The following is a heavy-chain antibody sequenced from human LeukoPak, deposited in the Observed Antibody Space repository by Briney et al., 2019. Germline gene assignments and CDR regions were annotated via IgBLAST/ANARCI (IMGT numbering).Heavy chain of an antibody. J-gene: IGHJ5*01. Sequence: GGSLRLSGAAPGFTFSNYGMHGGGQAPGKGREGVAFIRYDASNEYYTDSVKGRFTISRDNSTTTLYLQMNSLRPEDPAVYYCAKSEGTWNPDSWGQGTVVTVSS. CDR1: GFTFSNYG. CDR2: IRYDASNE. CDR3: AKSEGTWNPDS. V-gene: IGHV3-30*02. D-gene: IGHD1-1*01.